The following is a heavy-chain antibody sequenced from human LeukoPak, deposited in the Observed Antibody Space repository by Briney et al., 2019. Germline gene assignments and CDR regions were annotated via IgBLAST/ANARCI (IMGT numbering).Heavy chain of an antibody. V-gene: IGHV4-31*03. Sequence: SETLSLTCTVSGGSISSGGYSWSWIRQHPGKGLEWIGYIYYSGSTYYNPSLKSRVTISVDTSKNQFSLKLSSVTAADTAVYYCARDSSRGYYDSSGYSWGQGTLVAVSS. CDR3: ARDSSRGYYDSSGYS. J-gene: IGHJ4*02. CDR1: GGSISSGGYS. D-gene: IGHD3-22*01. CDR2: IYYSGST.